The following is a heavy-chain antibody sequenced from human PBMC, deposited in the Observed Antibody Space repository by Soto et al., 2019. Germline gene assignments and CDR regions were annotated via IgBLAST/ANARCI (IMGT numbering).Heavy chain of an antibody. J-gene: IGHJ5*02. D-gene: IGHD6-13*01. V-gene: IGHV1-18*04. CDR2: ISAYNGNT. CDR1: GYTFTTYG. Sequence: QVQLVQSGAEVKKPGASVKVSCKASGYTFTTYGISWVRQAPGQGLEWMGWISAYNGNTNYAQNLQGRVTMTTDTSTSTAYMELRSLRSDDTAVYYCARDRRYLAAAGTNWFDPCGQGTLVTVSS. CDR3: ARDRRYLAAAGTNWFDP.